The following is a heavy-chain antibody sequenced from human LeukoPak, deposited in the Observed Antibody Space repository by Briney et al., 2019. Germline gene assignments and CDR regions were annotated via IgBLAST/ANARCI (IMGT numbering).Heavy chain of an antibody. CDR3: ARGPNSNWSGLDF. Sequence: GGSLRLSCTASGFSFSGHWMHWARQLPGKGLVWVSRISPTGSTTSYADSVKGRFTVSRDNAKNTLYLQVNNLRAEDTAVHYCARGPNSNWSGLDFWGQGILLTVSS. V-gene: IGHV3-74*01. CDR1: GFSFSGHW. J-gene: IGHJ4*02. CDR2: ISPTGSTT. D-gene: IGHD6-6*01.